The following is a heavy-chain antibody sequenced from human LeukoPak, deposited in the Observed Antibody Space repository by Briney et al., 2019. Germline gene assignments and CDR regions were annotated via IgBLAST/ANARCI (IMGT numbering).Heavy chain of an antibody. Sequence: SGPALLQPTPTLTLTCTFSGFSLRTSGMRVRWIRQPPGKALEWLALIDWDDDKFYSTSLKPRLTISKDNSKNQVVLTMTKMDPVDTATYYCARIRRDGYSLDYWGQGTLVTVSS. J-gene: IGHJ4*02. CDR1: GFSLRTSGMR. CDR3: ARIRRDGYSLDY. CDR2: IDWDDDK. D-gene: IGHD5-24*01. V-gene: IGHV2-70*04.